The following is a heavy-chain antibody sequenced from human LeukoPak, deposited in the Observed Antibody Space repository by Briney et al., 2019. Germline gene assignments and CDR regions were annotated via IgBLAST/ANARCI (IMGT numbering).Heavy chain of an antibody. D-gene: IGHD2-2*01. CDR2: IIPIFGTA. CDR1: GFTFSSYA. J-gene: IGHJ4*02. CDR3: AREGSRSSFDY. V-gene: IGHV1-69*05. Sequence: GGSLRLSCAASGFTFSSYAISWVRQAPGQGLEWMGGIIPIFGTANYAQKFQGRVTITTDESTSTAYMELSSLRSEDTAVYYCAREGSRSSFDYWGQGTLVTVSS.